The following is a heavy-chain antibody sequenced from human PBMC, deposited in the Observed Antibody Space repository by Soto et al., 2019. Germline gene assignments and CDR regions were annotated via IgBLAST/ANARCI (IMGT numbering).Heavy chain of an antibody. J-gene: IGHJ6*02. CDR1: GYTFTGYY. CDR2: INPNSGGT. D-gene: IGHD3-3*01. V-gene: IGHV1-2*04. CDR3: ARDPILGITICGVVTPYYYYGMDV. Sequence: GASVKVSCKASGYTFTGYYMHWVRQAPGQGLEWMGWINPNSGGTNYAQKFQGWVTMTRDTSISTAYMELSRLRSDDTAVYYCARDPILGITICGVVTPYYYYGMDVWGQGTTVTVSS.